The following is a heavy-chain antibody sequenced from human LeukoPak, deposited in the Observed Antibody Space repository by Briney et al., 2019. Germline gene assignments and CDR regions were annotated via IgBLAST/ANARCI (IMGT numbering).Heavy chain of an antibody. D-gene: IGHD3-22*01. V-gene: IGHV1-69*05. Sequence: SVKVSCKASGGTFSSCAISWGGQAPGQGREWMGGIIAIFGTANYAQKFQGRVTNTTDEATSTAYMELSRLRSEDTAVYYCATAPHYYDSSRDYYYYYYMDVWGKGTTVTVSS. CDR2: IIAIFGTA. J-gene: IGHJ6*03. CDR1: GGTFSSCA. CDR3: ATAPHYYDSSRDYYYYYYMDV.